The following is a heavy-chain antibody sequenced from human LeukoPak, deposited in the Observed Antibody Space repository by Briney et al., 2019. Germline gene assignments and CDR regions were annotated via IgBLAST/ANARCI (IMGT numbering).Heavy chain of an antibody. CDR2: ISSNGGST. V-gene: IGHV3-64*01. D-gene: IGHD6-6*01. CDR3: ARGEQLGFYYYYYYMDV. Sequence: GSLRLSCAASGFTFSSYAMHWVRQAPGKGLEYVSAISSNGGSTYYANSVKGRFTISRDNSKNTLYLQMGSLRAEDMAVYYCARGEQLGFYYYYYYMDVWGKGTTVTVSS. CDR1: GFTFSSYA. J-gene: IGHJ6*03.